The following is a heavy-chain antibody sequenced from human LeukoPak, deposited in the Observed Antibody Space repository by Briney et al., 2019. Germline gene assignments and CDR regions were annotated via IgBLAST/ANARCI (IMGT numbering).Heavy chain of an antibody. CDR2: ISSSSSHI. Sequence: GGSLRLSCAASGFTFSNYAMNWVRQAPGKGLEWVSSISSSSSHIYYADSVKGRFTISRDNAKNSLYLQMNSLRAEDTAVYYCARGYCSTTTCPPAWGQGTLVTVSS. V-gene: IGHV3-21*01. D-gene: IGHD2-2*01. CDR3: ARGYCSTTTCPPA. CDR1: GFTFSNYA. J-gene: IGHJ5*02.